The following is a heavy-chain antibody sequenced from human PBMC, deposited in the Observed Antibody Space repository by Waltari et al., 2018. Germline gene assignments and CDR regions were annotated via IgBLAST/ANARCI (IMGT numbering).Heavy chain of an antibody. CDR2: INHSGST. J-gene: IGHJ6*02. Sequence: QVQLQQWGAGLLKPSEPLSLTCAVYGGSFSGYYWSWIRQPTGKGLEWIGEINHSGSTNYNPSLKSRVTISVDTSKNQFSLKLSSVTAADTAVYYCARRGVAAAGTDYYGMDVWGQGTTVTVSS. V-gene: IGHV4-34*01. D-gene: IGHD6-13*01. CDR1: GGSFSGYY. CDR3: ARRGVAAAGTDYYGMDV.